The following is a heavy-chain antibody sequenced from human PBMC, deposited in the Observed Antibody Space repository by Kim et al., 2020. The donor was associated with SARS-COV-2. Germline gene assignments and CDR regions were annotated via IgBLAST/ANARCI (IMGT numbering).Heavy chain of an antibody. V-gene: IGHV4-59*08. J-gene: IGHJ5*02. CDR3: ARLKGSGRKTWFDP. D-gene: IGHD3-10*01. Sequence: NPSLKSRVTISVDTSKNQFSLKLSSMTAADTDVYYWARLKGSGRKTWFDPWGQGTLVTVSS.